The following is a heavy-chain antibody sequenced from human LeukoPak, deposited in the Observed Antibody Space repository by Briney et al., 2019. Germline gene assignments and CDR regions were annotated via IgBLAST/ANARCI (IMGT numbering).Heavy chain of an antibody. J-gene: IGHJ6*03. D-gene: IGHD1-26*01. Sequence: GGSLRLSCAASGFKLSSFWMSWVRQAPGKWLEWVAKIKEDGSEKYYVDSVKGRFTISRDNAKNSLSLQMNSLRAEDTAVYYCAKGYGWEASYYYYYMDVWGKGTTVTISS. V-gene: IGHV3-7*01. CDR2: IKEDGSEK. CDR1: GFKLSSFW. CDR3: AKGYGWEASYYYYYMDV.